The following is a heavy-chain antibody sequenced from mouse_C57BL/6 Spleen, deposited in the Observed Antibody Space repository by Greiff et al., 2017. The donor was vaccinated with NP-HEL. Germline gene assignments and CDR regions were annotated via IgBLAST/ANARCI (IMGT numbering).Heavy chain of an antibody. CDR3: ARRVDGFYFGC. J-gene: IGHJ2*01. CDR2: ISSGGSYT. CDR1: GFTFSSYG. V-gene: IGHV5-6*02. D-gene: IGHD2-3*01. Sequence: EVMLVESGGDLVKPGGSLKLSCAASGFTFSSYGMSWVRQTPDKRLEWVATISSGGSYTYYPDSVKGRFTISRDNAKNTLYLQMSSLKSEYTAMYYCARRVDGFYFGCWGKGATLTVS.